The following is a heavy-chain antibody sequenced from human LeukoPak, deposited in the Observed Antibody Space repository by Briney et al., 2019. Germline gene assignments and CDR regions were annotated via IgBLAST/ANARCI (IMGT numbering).Heavy chain of an antibody. CDR3: ARDLGSGWYDWFDP. CDR2: IHHDGRI. J-gene: IGHJ5*02. D-gene: IGHD6-19*01. CDR1: GGSIDSTNW. Sequence: TSETLSLTCDVSGGSIDSTNWWNWVRQPPGKGLEWIGEIHHDGRINYNPSLKSRVTLSVDKSKNQFSLQLNSVTPEDTAVYYCARDLGSGWYDWFDPWGQGTLVTVSS. V-gene: IGHV4/OR15-8*01.